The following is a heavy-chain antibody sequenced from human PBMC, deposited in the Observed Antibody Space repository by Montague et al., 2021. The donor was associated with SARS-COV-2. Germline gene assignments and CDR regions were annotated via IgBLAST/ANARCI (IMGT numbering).Heavy chain of an antibody. D-gene: IGHD3-10*01. Sequence: SETLSLTCTVSGGSITRNCYWGWIRQPPGKGLEWVGNIYYSGTTFINPSLESRVTISVDASKNQFSLNLTSVTAADTAVYYCARPLVRGVPKAFDIRGQGALVIVSS. CDR3: ARPLVRGVPKAFDI. CDR1: GGSITRNCY. V-gene: IGHV4-39*01. CDR2: IYYSGTT. J-gene: IGHJ3*02.